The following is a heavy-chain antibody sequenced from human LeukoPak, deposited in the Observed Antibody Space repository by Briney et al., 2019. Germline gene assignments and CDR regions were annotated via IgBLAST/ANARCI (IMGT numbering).Heavy chain of an antibody. CDR3: ARDGGGTYSLAFDI. Sequence: ETLSLTCTVSGGSLSSYYMSWVRQAPGKGLEWVSLIYSGGSTNYVDSVKGRFTISRDNSRNTLYLQMNSLRAEDTAVYYCARDGGGTYSLAFDIWGQGTMVTVSS. CDR1: GGSLSSYY. J-gene: IGHJ3*02. CDR2: IYSGGST. D-gene: IGHD1-26*01. V-gene: IGHV3-53*01.